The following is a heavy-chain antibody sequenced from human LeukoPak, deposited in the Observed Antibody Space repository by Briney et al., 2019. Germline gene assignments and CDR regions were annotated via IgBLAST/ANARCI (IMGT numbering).Heavy chain of an antibody. Sequence: GGSLRLSCAASGFTFSSYAMSWVRQAPGKGLEWVSVISGSGTNTYYADSVKGRFTISRDKSKDTLHLQMNSLRAEDTAVYYCARDGVEFYNWFDPWGQGTLVTVSS. CDR3: ARDGVEFYNWFDP. CDR1: GFTFSSYA. CDR2: ISGSGTNT. D-gene: IGHD2-21*01. V-gene: IGHV3-23*01. J-gene: IGHJ5*02.